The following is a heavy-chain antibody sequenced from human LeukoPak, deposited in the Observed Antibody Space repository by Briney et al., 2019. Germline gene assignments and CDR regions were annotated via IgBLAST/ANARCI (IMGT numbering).Heavy chain of an antibody. CDR3: ARAPYGSGSYYKSRHQPFDH. CDR2: IYYSGST. D-gene: IGHD3-10*01. Sequence: SETLSLTCTVSGGSISSGGYYWSWIRQHPGKGLERIGYIYYSGSTYYNPSLKSRVTISVDTSRNQFSLKLSSVTAADTAVYYCARAPYGSGSYYKSRHQPFDHWGQGTLVTVSS. CDR1: GGSISSGGYY. V-gene: IGHV4-31*03. J-gene: IGHJ4*02.